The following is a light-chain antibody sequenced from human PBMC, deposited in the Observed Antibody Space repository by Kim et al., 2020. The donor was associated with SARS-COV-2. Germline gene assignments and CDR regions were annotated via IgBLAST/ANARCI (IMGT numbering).Light chain of an antibody. CDR3: QQHNNWPPNYT. CDR1: QSVSSN. V-gene: IGKV3-15*01. J-gene: IGKJ2*01. Sequence: EVVMTQSPATLSVSPGERATLSCRASQSVSSNLAWYQQKPGQAPRLLIYGASTRATGIPARFSGSGSGTEFTLTISSLQSEDFVVYYCQQHNNWPPNYTFGQGTKLEI. CDR2: GAS.